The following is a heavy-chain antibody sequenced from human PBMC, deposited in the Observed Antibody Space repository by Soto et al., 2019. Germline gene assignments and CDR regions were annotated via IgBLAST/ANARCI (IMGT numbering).Heavy chain of an antibody. CDR1: GFTFSSYA. Sequence: PGGSLRLSCAASGFTFSSYAMSWVRQAPGKGLEWVSGISGSGETTLYADSVKGRFTISRDNSKNTLYLQMNSLRAEDTAVYHCVNTGPRRSSWVDFWGQGTLVTVSS. D-gene: IGHD6-6*01. CDR2: ISGSGETT. V-gene: IGHV3-23*01. J-gene: IGHJ4*02. CDR3: VNTGPRRSSWVDF.